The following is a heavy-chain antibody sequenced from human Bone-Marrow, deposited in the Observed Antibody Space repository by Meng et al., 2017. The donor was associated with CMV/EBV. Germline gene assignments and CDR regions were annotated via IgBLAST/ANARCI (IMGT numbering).Heavy chain of an antibody. CDR2: INPNSGGT. J-gene: IGHJ6*02. D-gene: IGHD2-2*02. V-gene: IGHV1-2*02. Sequence: ASVKVSCKASGYTFTSYYMHRVRQAPGQGLEWMGWINPNSGGTNYAQKFQGRVTMTRDTSISTAYMELSRLRSDDTAVYYCARERVVPAAITYYYYGMDVWGQGTTVTVSS. CDR1: GYTFTSYY. CDR3: ARERVVPAAITYYYYGMDV.